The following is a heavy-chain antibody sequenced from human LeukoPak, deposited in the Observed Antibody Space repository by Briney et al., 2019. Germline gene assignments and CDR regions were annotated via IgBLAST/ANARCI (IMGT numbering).Heavy chain of an antibody. Sequence: SETLSLTCAVSGYSISSGYYWGWIRQPPGKGLEWIGSIYHSGSTYYNPSLKSRVTTSVDTSKKQFSLQLRSVTAADTAVYYCASLWGYCSSTSCRGWFDPWGQGTLVTVSS. CDR2: IYHSGST. V-gene: IGHV4-38-2*01. D-gene: IGHD2-2*01. CDR1: GYSISSGYY. CDR3: ASLWGYCSSTSCRGWFDP. J-gene: IGHJ5*02.